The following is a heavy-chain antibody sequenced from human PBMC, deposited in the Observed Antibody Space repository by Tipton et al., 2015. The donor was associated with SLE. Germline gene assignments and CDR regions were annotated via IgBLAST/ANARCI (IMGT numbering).Heavy chain of an antibody. CDR2: ISYDGNNK. Sequence: QLVQSGGGVVQPGRSLRLSCAASRFTFSSYAMHWVRQAPGKGLEWVAVISYDGNNKYYADSVKGRFSISRDNSESTVSLQMNSLRSEDTAVYYCATDTAGMDVWGQGTTVTVSS. D-gene: IGHD2-21*02. CDR1: RFTFSSYA. V-gene: IGHV3-30*04. CDR3: ATDTAGMDV. J-gene: IGHJ6*02.